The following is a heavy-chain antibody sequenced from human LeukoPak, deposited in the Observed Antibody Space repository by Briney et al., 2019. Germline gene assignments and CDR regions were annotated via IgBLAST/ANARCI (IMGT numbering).Heavy chain of an antibody. CDR1: GFTFSDYY. CDR3: AKAEGSSSWYEDAFDI. Sequence: PGESLRLSCATSGFTFSDYYMSWIRQAPGKGLEWISFINSYSNTIYYADSVKGRFTISRDNAENSLYLQMNSLRAEDTAVYYCAKAEGSSSWYEDAFDIWGQGTMVTVSS. D-gene: IGHD6-13*01. CDR2: INSYSNTI. J-gene: IGHJ3*02. V-gene: IGHV3-11*01.